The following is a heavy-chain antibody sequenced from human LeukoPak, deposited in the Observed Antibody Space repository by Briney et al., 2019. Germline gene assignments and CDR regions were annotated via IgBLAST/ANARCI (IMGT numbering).Heavy chain of an antibody. CDR2: IYTSGST. CDR3: ATRDVDTAMAPFDP. J-gene: IGHJ5*02. D-gene: IGHD5-18*01. CDR1: GGSISSGSYY. V-gene: IGHV4-61*02. Sequence: SETLSLXCTVSGGSISSGSYYWSWIRQPAGKGLEWIGRIYTSGSTNYNPSLKSRVTISADTSKNQFSLRLSSVTAADTAVYYCATRDVDTAMAPFDPWGQGTLVTVSS.